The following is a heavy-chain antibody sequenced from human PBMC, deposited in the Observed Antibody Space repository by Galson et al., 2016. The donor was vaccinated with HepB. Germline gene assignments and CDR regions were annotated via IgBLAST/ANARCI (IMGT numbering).Heavy chain of an antibody. Sequence: SLRLSCAASGFTFSSYAMSWVRQAPGKGLEWVSAISGSGGSTYYADSVKGRFTISRDNSNNMLFLQMSSLRVDDTAVYYCAKRHEYCPPVGCSVDSWGQGTLVSVSS. V-gene: IGHV3-23*01. CDR2: ISGSGGST. CDR3: AKRHEYCPPVGCSVDS. CDR1: GFTFSSYA. D-gene: IGHD2/OR15-2a*01. J-gene: IGHJ4*02.